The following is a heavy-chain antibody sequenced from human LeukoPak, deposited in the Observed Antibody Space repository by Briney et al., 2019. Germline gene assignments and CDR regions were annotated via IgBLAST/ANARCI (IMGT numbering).Heavy chain of an antibody. CDR2: IYPGDSDT. CDR1: GYSFTSYW. V-gene: IGHV5-51*01. Sequence: GESLKISCKGSGYSFTSYWIGWVRRMPGKGLEWMGIIYPGDSDTRYSPSFQGQVTISADKSISTAYLQWSSLKASDTAMYYCAKDRLRGYSFGSPFDSWGQGTLVTVSS. CDR3: AKDRLRGYSFGSPFDS. J-gene: IGHJ4*02. D-gene: IGHD5-18*01.